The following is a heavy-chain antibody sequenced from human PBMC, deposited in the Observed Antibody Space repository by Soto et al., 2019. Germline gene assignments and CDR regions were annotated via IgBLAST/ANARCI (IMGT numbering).Heavy chain of an antibody. CDR2: ISHSGSNT. Sequence: EVQLLESGGGLVQPGGSLRLSCAASGFTFSTYSMSWVRQAPGKGLEWVSVISHSGSNTYYADSVMGRFTVSRDNSKNALYLQMDSLRDYDTAVYHCAKVPVPAVAAPLTYFHSWGQGTLVSVSS. J-gene: IGHJ4*02. CDR3: AKVPVPAVAAPLTYFHS. V-gene: IGHV3-23*01. D-gene: IGHD6-25*01. CDR1: GFTFSTYS.